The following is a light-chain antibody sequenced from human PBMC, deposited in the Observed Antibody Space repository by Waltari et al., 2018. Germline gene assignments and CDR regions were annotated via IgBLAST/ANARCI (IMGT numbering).Light chain of an antibody. Sequence: QSALTQPPSVSGSPGQSVTISCTGTSSDVGNDNRVSWYQQPPGTAPKVVSYEVNNRPSGVPDRFSGSKSGNTAYLTLYGHHAEDEADYYCRSYTSSTTFVFGGGTKLAVL. V-gene: IGLV2-18*02. J-gene: IGLJ2*01. CDR1: SSDVGNDNR. CDR2: EVN. CDR3: RSYTSSTTFV.